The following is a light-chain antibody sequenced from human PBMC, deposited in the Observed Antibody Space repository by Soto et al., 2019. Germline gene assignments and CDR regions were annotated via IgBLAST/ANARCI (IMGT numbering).Light chain of an antibody. Sequence: DIQMTQSPSALSASVGDRVTITCRASQSITNYLNWYQHKPGQAPNLLIYAASTLQAGVPSRFRGSGSGTDFTLTINSLQPEDFATYYCQQSYSRPLTFGPGTKVDIK. CDR1: QSITNY. J-gene: IGKJ3*01. V-gene: IGKV1-39*01. CDR2: AAS. CDR3: QQSYSRPLT.